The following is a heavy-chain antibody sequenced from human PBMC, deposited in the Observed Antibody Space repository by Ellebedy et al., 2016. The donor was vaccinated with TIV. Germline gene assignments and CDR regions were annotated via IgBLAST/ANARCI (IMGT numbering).Heavy chain of an antibody. J-gene: IGHJ3*02. D-gene: IGHD6-19*01. Sequence: AGGSLRLXCVGFGFTFSDSVMHWVRQDPGKGLDWVAGISVDGRAVHYPDSVKGRFTISRDNAQNTVYLQMNSLRLEDTAVYYCVRGWYSSGHCDVFAMWGQGTIVTVSS. CDR1: GFTFSDSV. CDR2: ISVDGRAV. CDR3: VRGWYSSGHCDVFAM. V-gene: IGHV3-30*03.